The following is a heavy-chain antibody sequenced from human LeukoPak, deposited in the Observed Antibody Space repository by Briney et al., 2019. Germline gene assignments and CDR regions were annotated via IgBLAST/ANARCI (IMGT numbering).Heavy chain of an antibody. V-gene: IGHV1-3*01. CDR3: ARSSSGTYHY. Sequence: ASVKVSCKTSGYNFASYTMHWLRQAPGQSPEWMGSINGDNGNTKYSEKFQGRVTFTRDTSASSAYMELSRLGSDDTAVYYCARSSSGTYHYWGQGTLVTVSS. D-gene: IGHD3-10*01. J-gene: IGHJ4*02. CDR1: GYNFASYT. CDR2: INGDNGNT.